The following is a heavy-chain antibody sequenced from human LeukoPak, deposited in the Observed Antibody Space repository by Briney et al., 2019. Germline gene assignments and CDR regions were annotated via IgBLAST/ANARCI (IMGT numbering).Heavy chain of an antibody. CDR2: IYYTGSI. J-gene: IGHJ4*02. CDR1: GYSISSPNW. V-gene: IGHV4-28*03. CDR3: ARETVLLWFGELHGVGGYFDY. Sequence: SETLSLTCAVSGYSISSPNWWGWVRQPPGKGLEWIGYIYYTGSIYYNPSLKSRVTMSVDTSKNQFSLKLSSVTAADTAVYYCARETVLLWFGELHGVGGYFDYWGQGTLVTVSS. D-gene: IGHD3-10*01.